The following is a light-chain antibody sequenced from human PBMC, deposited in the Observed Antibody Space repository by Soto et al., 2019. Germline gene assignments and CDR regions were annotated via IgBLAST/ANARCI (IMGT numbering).Light chain of an antibody. CDR3: GTWDSRLSSVV. V-gene: IGLV1-51*01. CDR2: DNN. J-gene: IGLJ2*01. Sequence: QSVLTQPPSVSAAPGQKVTISCSGSSSNIGNNYVSWYQQLPGTAPKLLIYDNNERPSGIPDRFSGSKSGTSATLDITGLQTGDEADYYCGTWDSRLSSVVFGGGTKVTVL. CDR1: SSNIGNNY.